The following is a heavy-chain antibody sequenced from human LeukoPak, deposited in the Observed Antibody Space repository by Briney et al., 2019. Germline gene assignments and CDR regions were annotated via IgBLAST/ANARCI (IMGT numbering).Heavy chain of an antibody. CDR2: SRNKANSYTT. D-gene: IGHD3-10*01. CDR3: AKDRLWFGEFHFDY. Sequence: PGGSLRLSCTVSGFTFSDHYMDWVRQVPGRGLEWLARSRNKANSYTTKYAASVEGRFTISRDDSKNSLYLQMNSLRAEDTAVYYCAKDRLWFGEFHFDYWGQGTLVTVSS. CDR1: GFTFSDHY. V-gene: IGHV3-72*01. J-gene: IGHJ4*02.